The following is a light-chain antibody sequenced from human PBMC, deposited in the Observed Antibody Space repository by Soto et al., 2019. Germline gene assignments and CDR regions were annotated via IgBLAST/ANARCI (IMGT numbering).Light chain of an antibody. CDR2: EVS. J-gene: IGLJ2*01. V-gene: IGLV2-8*01. CDR3: SSYAGSNNGV. Sequence: QSALTQPPSASGSPGQSVTISCTGTSSDVGAYNYVSWYQQHPGKAPKLMIYEVSNRPSAFPYRFSGSKSGNTASLTVSGIQAEDEADYQFSSYAGSNNGVFGGGTKLDVL. CDR1: SSDVGAYNY.